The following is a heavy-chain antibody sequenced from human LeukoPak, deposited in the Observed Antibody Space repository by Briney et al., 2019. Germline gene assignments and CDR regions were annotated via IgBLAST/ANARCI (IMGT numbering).Heavy chain of an antibody. V-gene: IGHV3-33*01. Sequence: PGGSLRLSCAASGFTFSSYGMHWVRQAPGKGLEWVAVIWYDGSNKYYADSAKGRFTISRDNSKNTLYLQMNSLRAEDTAVYYCARDRSYGSGTTIDYWGQGTLVTVSS. CDR3: ARDRSYGSGTTIDY. D-gene: IGHD3-10*01. CDR1: GFTFSSYG. J-gene: IGHJ4*02. CDR2: IWYDGSNK.